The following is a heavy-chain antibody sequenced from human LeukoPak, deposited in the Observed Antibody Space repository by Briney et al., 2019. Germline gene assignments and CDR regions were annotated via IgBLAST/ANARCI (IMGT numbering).Heavy chain of an antibody. CDR3: ARTYGSGSFDY. V-gene: IGHV3-7*05. CDR1: GFTVGSTY. J-gene: IGHJ4*02. Sequence: PGGSLILSCAASGFTVGSTYMSWVRQAPGRGLEWVANINEDGSEKYYVDSVKGRFTISRDNAENSLDLQMNSLRAEDTAVYYCARTYGSGSFDYWGQGTLVTVSS. CDR2: INEDGSEK. D-gene: IGHD3-10*01.